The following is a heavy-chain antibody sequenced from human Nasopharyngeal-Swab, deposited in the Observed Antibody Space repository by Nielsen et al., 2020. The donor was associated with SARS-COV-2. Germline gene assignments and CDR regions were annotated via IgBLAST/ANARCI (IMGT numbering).Heavy chain of an antibody. Sequence: VRQAPGKGLEWVAVIWYDGSNKYYADSVKGRFTISRDNSKNTRYLQMNSLRAEDTAVYYCARDDVAARDYDYYYGMDVWGQGTTVTVSS. CDR2: IWYDGSNK. V-gene: IGHV3-33*01. CDR3: ARDDVAARDYDYYYGMDV. D-gene: IGHD6-6*01. J-gene: IGHJ6*02.